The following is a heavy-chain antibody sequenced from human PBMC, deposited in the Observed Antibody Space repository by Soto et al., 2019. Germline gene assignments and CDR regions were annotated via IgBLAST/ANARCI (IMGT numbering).Heavy chain of an antibody. CDR2: IFHTGST. V-gene: IGHV4-38-2*01. CDR1: GYSISSGHS. Sequence: KLSETLSLTCAVSGYSISSGHSWGWIRQPPGKGLEWIGSIFHTGSTYYNPSLKSRVTMAVDTAKNQFSVTLTSVTAADTAVYFCARGRKKRHFYIYGLDVWGQGTTVTVSS. J-gene: IGHJ6*02. CDR3: ARGRKKRHFYIYGLDV.